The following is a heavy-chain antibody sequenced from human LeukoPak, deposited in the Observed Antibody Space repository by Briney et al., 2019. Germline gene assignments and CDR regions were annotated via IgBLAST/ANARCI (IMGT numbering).Heavy chain of an antibody. CDR2: INHSGST. CDR3: ARGGLRFLEENWFDP. Sequence: SETLSLTCAVYGGSFSGYYWSWIRQPPGKGLEWIGEINHSGSTNYNPSLKSRVTISVDTSKNQFSLKLSSVTAADTAVYYCARGGLRFLEENWFDPWGQGTLVTVSS. J-gene: IGHJ5*02. CDR1: GGSFSGYY. D-gene: IGHD3-3*01. V-gene: IGHV4-34*01.